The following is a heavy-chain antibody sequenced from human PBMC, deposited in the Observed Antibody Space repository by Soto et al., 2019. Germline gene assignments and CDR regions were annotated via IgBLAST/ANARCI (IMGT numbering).Heavy chain of an antibody. V-gene: IGHV3-21*01. D-gene: IGHD2-2*01. CDR3: ARDPLIVVVPAASLPWFDP. Sequence: PGGSLRLSCAASGFTFSSYSMNWVRQAPGKGLEWVSSISSSSSYTYYADSVKGRFTISRDNAKNSLYLQMNSLRAEDTAVYYCARDPLIVVVPAASLPWFDPWGQGTLVTVSS. CDR1: GFTFSSYS. J-gene: IGHJ5*02. CDR2: ISSSSSYT.